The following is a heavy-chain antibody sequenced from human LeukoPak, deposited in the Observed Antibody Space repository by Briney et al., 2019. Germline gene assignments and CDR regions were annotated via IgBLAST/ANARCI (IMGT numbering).Heavy chain of an antibody. CDR2: ISSSSSYI. CDR1: GFTFSSYS. V-gene: IGHV3-21*04. J-gene: IGHJ4*02. Sequence: GGSLRLSCAASGFTFSSYSMNWVRQAPGKGVEWVSSISSSSSYIYYADSVKGRFTISRDNAKNSLYLQMNSLRADDSAVYYCSKGPGGFWDYWGQGTLVTVSS. CDR3: SKGPGGFWDY. D-gene: IGHD3-3*01.